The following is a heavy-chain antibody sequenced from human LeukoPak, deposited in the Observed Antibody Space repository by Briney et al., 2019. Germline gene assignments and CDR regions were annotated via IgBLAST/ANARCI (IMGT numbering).Heavy chain of an antibody. V-gene: IGHV3-23*01. CDR2: ISGSSGST. CDR1: GFTFINYA. Sequence: GGSLRLSCAASGFTFINYAMNWVRQAPGKGLEWVSVISGSSGSTNYADSVKGRFTISRDNSKNTLYLQMNSLRAEDTAVYYCAKDLSIAAAGSGPYYFDHWGQGTLVTVSS. J-gene: IGHJ4*02. D-gene: IGHD6-13*01. CDR3: AKDLSIAAAGSGPYYFDH.